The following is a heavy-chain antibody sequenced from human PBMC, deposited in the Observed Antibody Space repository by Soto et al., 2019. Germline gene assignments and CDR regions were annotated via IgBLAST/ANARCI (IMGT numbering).Heavy chain of an antibody. CDR2: IYFSGRN. D-gene: IGHD4-4*01. Sequence: PSETLSLTCSVSGGSIGSYHWSWVRQPPGKGLEWIGSIYFSGRNYYNTSLKSRVIMSTDMSRNQFSLNLTSVTAADTAVYYCARAIGSTVTTVFDYWGQGTLVTVSS. CDR1: GGSIGSYH. V-gene: IGHV4-59*04. CDR3: ARAIGSTVTTVFDY. J-gene: IGHJ4*02.